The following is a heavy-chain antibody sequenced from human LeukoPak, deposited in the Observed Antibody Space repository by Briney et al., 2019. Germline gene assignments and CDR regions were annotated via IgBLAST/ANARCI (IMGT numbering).Heavy chain of an antibody. D-gene: IGHD3-3*01. Sequence: ASVKVSCKASGYTFTSYDINWVRQATGQGLEWMGWMNPNSGNTGYAQKFQGRVTMTRNTPISTAYMELSSLRSEDTAVYYCARVPPYDFWSGYQRWYDYWGQGTLVTVSS. V-gene: IGHV1-8*01. J-gene: IGHJ4*02. CDR3: ARVPPYDFWSGYQRWYDY. CDR1: GYTFTSYD. CDR2: MNPNSGNT.